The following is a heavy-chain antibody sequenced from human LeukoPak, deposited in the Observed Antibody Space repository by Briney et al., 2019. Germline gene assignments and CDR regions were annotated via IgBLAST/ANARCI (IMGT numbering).Heavy chain of an antibody. D-gene: IGHD3-3*01. CDR3: AKIPQVSIFGVPNFDD. CDR2: IYSGGTT. J-gene: IGHJ4*02. CDR1: GFTVSSNY. V-gene: IGHV3-53*01. Sequence: GGSLRLSCAASGFTVSSNYMSWVRQAPGKGLEWVSIIYSGGTTYYADSVKGRFTISRDNFKNTLYLQMDSLRAEDTAVYYCAKIPQVSIFGVPNFDDWGRGTLVTVSS.